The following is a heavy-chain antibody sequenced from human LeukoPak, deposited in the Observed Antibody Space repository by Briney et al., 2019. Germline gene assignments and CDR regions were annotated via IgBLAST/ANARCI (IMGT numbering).Heavy chain of an antibody. CDR2: IIPIFGTA. Sequence: SVKVSCKASGYTFTTYGLSWVRQAPGQGLEWMGGIIPIFGTANYAQKFQGRVTITADESTSTAYMELSSLRSEDTAVYYCARAAVTYNYYYYYMGVWGKGTTVTISS. D-gene: IGHD4-17*01. CDR1: GYTFTTYG. CDR3: ARAAVTYNYYYYYMGV. J-gene: IGHJ6*03. V-gene: IGHV1-69*13.